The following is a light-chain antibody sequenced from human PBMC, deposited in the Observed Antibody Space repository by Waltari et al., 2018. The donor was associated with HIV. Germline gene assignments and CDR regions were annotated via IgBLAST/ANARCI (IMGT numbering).Light chain of an antibody. CDR3: QQSDTAPIT. Sequence: IQMTQSPSYLSASVGDRVTITCRASQNIRDYLHWYQQKPGKATKLLISSGSSLQSGVPSRFRGSASGTEFTLTVTGLQPEDFATYYCQQSDTAPITFGQGTRLDIK. CDR2: SGS. CDR1: QNIRDY. J-gene: IGKJ5*01. V-gene: IGKV1-39*01.